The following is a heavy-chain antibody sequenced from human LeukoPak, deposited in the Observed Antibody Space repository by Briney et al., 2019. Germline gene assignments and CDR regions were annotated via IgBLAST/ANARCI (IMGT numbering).Heavy chain of an antibody. J-gene: IGHJ4*02. D-gene: IGHD2-15*01. CDR1: GGTFSSYA. CDR2: IIPIFGTA. CDR3: ASNYCSGGSCYYTY. Sequence: SVKVSCKASGGTFSSYAISWVRQAPGQGLEWMGGIIPIFGTANYAQKFQGRVTTTADESTSTAYMELSSLRSEDTAVYYCASNYCSGGSCYYTYWGQGTLVTVSS. V-gene: IGHV1-69*01.